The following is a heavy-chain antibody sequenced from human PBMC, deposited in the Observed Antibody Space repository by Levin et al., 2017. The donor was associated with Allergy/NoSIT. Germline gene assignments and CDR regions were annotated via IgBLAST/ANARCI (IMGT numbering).Heavy chain of an antibody. CDR1: GFTFSTYN. D-gene: IGHD3-22*01. CDR2: ITNTGSHT. CDR3: ARYPDSSGYYY. Sequence: GESLKISCAASGFTFSTYNMNWIRQAPGKGLEWVSSITNTGSHTDDADSVKGRFTISRDNAKNSLYLQMNSLRAEDTAVYYCARYPDSSGYYYWGQGTLVAVSS. J-gene: IGHJ4*02. V-gene: IGHV3-21*01.